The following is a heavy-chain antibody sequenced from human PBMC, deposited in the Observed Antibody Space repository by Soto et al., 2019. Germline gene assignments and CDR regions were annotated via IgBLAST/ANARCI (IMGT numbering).Heavy chain of an antibody. CDR1: GFTFSSYG. J-gene: IGHJ6*03. Sequence: PGGSLRLSCAASGFTFSSYGMHWVRQAPGKGLEWVAVISYDGSNKYYADSVKGRFTISRDNSKNTLYLQMNSLRAEDTAVYYCAKDTIFGVVLGYYMDVWGKGTTVTVSS. CDR2: ISYDGSNK. V-gene: IGHV3-30*18. D-gene: IGHD3-3*01. CDR3: AKDTIFGVVLGYYMDV.